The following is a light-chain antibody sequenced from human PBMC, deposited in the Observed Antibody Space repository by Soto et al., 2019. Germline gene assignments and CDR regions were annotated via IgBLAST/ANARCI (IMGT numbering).Light chain of an antibody. J-gene: IGKJ1*01. Sequence: IVVTQSPDSLSVSLGERATINCKSSQTVLHGSNYLAWYQQRAGQPPKLLIYWASTRESGVPDRFSGSGSGTDFTLTISRLQAEEVAVDYGQQYYTTPVTFGQGTKVEI. V-gene: IGKV4-1*01. CDR1: QTVLHGSNY. CDR2: WAS. CDR3: QQYYTTPVT.